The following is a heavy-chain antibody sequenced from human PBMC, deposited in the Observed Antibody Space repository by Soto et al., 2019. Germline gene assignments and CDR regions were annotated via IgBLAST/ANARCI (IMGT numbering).Heavy chain of an antibody. J-gene: IGHJ3*02. CDR2: IYYSGST. V-gene: IGHV4-59*08. Sequence: QVQLQESGPGLVKPSETLSLTCTVSGGSISSYYWSWIRQPPGKGLEWIGYIYYSGSTNYNPSLKSRVTISVDTSKNQFSLKLSSVTAADTAVYYCARHHGGNSFRTYAFDIWGQGTMVTVSS. D-gene: IGHD2-21*02. CDR1: GGSISSYY. CDR3: ARHHGGNSFRTYAFDI.